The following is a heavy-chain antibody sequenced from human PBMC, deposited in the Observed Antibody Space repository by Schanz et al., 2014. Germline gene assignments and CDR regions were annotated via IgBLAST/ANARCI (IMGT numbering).Heavy chain of an antibody. CDR2: MSYDGSIK. Sequence: PGGSLRLSCAASGFTFSSYGMHWVRQAPGKGLEWVAAMSYDGSIKYYGDSVKGRFTISRDNSKNTLYLHMNTLRSEDTAVYYCVKDAYCAGDCFPAEYFQHWGQGTLVTVSS. V-gene: IGHV3-30*18. CDR1: GFTFSSYG. CDR3: VKDAYCAGDCFPAEYFQH. J-gene: IGHJ1*01. D-gene: IGHD2-21*02.